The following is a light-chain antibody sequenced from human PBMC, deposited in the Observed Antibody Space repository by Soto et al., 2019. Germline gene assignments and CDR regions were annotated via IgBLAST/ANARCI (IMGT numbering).Light chain of an antibody. CDR2: EVS. J-gene: IGKJ1*01. Sequence: DVVMTQSPLSLPVTLGQPASISCRSSQSLIHSDGNTYLSWFQQRPGQSPRRLIYEVSDRDSGVPDRFTGSGSGTGFTLKISRVEAEDVGVYYCMQGTHWPWTFGQGTEVEIK. CDR3: MQGTHWPWT. V-gene: IGKV2-30*02. CDR1: QSLIHSDGNTY.